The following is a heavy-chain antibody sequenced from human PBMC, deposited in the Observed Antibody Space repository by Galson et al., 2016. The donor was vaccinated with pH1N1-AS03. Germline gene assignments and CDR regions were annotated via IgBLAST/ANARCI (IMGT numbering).Heavy chain of an antibody. V-gene: IGHV4-30-4*01. Sequence: LTCSVSGASISSANFFWSWVRQSPGKGLEWIGYIHYRGNSYYNPSLESRATMSVDTSKNQFSLNLNSVTSAVTALDFCAREVDLMTTSEAFDIWGPGTMVTVSS. CDR2: IHYRGNS. J-gene: IGHJ3*02. D-gene: IGHD1-1*01. CDR3: AREVDLMTTSEAFDI. CDR1: GASISSANFF.